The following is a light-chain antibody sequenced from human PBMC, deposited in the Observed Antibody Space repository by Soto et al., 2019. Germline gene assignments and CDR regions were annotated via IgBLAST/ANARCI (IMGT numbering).Light chain of an antibody. CDR2: DVS. CDR1: SSDVGGYNY. CDR3: GSYTSSSTLV. V-gene: IGLV2-14*01. J-gene: IGLJ3*02. Sequence: QSALTQPASVSGSPGQSITISCTGTSSDVGGYNYVSWYQQHPGKAPKLILYDVSNRPSGVSNRFSGSKSGNTASLTISGLQADDESDYYCGSYTSSSTLVFGGGTKLTVL.